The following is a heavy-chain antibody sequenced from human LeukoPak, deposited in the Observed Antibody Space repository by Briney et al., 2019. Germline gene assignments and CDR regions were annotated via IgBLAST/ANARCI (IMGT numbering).Heavy chain of an antibody. CDR3: ARGGLQLRSRDLGSYFDY. V-gene: IGHV4-34*01. Sequence: SETLSLTCSTYGGSFSGYHWSWIRQPPGKGLEWIGEINHRGSTDYNPSLKTLFTISVDTSKNQFSLKLVSVTAADTAVYYCARGGLQLRSRDLGSYFDYWGQGTLVTVSS. D-gene: IGHD3-3*01. J-gene: IGHJ4*02. CDR2: INHRGST. CDR1: GGSFSGYH.